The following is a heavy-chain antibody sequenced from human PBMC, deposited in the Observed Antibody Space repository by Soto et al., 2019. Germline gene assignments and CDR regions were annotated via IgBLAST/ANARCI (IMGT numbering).Heavy chain of an antibody. CDR3: AGGGRSSRPQFYFDY. Sequence: PGGSLRLSCTVSGFTISSYETNWVRQAPGKGLEWVSYISSSGSTIYYADSVKGRFTISRDNAKNSLYLQMNSLRAEDTALYFCAGGGRSSRPQFYFDYWGQGTLVTVSS. V-gene: IGHV3-48*03. J-gene: IGHJ4*02. CDR1: GFTISSYE. CDR2: ISSSGSTI. D-gene: IGHD1-26*01.